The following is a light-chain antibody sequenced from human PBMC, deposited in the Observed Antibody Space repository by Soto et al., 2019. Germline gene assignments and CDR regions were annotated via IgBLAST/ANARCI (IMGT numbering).Light chain of an antibody. CDR3: QHYNSYSEA. Sequence: DIQITRSPSTLPGSVGDSVTITCRARQTIRSWLAWYQQKPGKAPKLLIYKASTLKSGVPSRFSGSGSGTEFTLTISSLQPDDFATYYYQHYNSYSEAFGQGTKVDI. CDR2: KAS. CDR1: QTIRSW. V-gene: IGKV1-5*03. J-gene: IGKJ1*01.